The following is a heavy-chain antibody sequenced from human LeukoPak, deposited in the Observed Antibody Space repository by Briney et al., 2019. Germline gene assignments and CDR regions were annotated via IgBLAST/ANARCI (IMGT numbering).Heavy chain of an antibody. J-gene: IGHJ4*02. CDR3: ARQRDSGFDFDS. CDR1: GYSFTNYW. CDR2: IYPSDSDT. V-gene: IGHV5-51*01. D-gene: IGHD5-12*01. Sequence: GESLKISCMGSGYSFTNYWIGWVRQVPGSGLEWMGVIYPSDSDTRYSPSFQGQVTISADKSIDTAYLQWCSLKASDTAMCYCARQRDSGFDFDSWGQGTLVTVSS.